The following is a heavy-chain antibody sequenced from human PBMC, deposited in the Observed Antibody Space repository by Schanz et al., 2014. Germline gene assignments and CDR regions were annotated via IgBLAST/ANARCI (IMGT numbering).Heavy chain of an antibody. Sequence: EVQLLESGGGLIQPGGSLRLSCATSGFSFSSYAINWVRQAPGKGLEWVSGISGSGASTYYADSMKGRFTVSRDNAENALYLQMNSLRAEDTAIYYCAKDAPYPFDLWGRGTLITVSS. CDR3: AKDAPYPFDL. V-gene: IGHV3-23*01. CDR2: ISGSGAST. J-gene: IGHJ2*01. CDR1: GFSFSSYA.